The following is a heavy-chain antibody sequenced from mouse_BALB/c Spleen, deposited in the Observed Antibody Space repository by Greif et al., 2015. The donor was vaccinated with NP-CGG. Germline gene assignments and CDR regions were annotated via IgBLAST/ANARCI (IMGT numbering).Heavy chain of an antibody. V-gene: IGHV5-4*02. Sequence: EVQRVESGGGLVKPGGSLKLSCAASGFTFSDYYMYWVRQTPEKRLEWVATISYGGSYTYYPDSVKGRFTISRDNAKNNLYLQMSSLKSEDTAMYYCARDRGNYWYFDVWGAGTTVTVSS. D-gene: IGHD2-1*01. J-gene: IGHJ1*01. CDR3: ARDRGNYWYFDV. CDR1: GFTFSDYY. CDR2: ISYGGSYT.